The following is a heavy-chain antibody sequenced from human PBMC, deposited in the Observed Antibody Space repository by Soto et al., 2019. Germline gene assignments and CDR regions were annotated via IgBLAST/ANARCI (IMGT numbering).Heavy chain of an antibody. V-gene: IGHV3-7*01. CDR2: IKEDGSER. CDR1: GFTFSSYA. CDR3: ASARHIGP. Sequence: PVGSLRLSCAASGFTFSSYAMSWVRQAPGKGLEWVANIKEDGSERNYVDSVKGRFTISRDNAENSLYLQMNSLRAEDTAVYYCASARHIGPWGQGTLVTVSS. D-gene: IGHD2-21*01. J-gene: IGHJ5*02.